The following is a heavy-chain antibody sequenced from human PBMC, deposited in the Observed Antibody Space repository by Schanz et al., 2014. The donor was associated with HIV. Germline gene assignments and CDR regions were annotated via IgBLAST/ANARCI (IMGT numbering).Heavy chain of an antibody. CDR1: GFSFDTFG. Sequence: QVQLVESGGGVVQPGRSLRLSCAGSGFSFDTFGIHWVRQAPGKGLEWLAVISYDGRNKKFANSVKGRFTISRDNSKNTLYLQMKSLRREDTAVYFCAKDRNYYDDKYLGKGNYYYYYGMDVWGQGTTVTVS. J-gene: IGHJ6*02. CDR2: ISYDGRNK. D-gene: IGHD3-22*01. CDR3: AKDRNYYDDKYLGKGNYYYYYGMDV. V-gene: IGHV3-30*18.